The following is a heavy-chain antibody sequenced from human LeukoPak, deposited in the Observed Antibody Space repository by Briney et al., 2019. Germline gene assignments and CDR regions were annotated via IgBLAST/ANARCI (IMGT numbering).Heavy chain of an antibody. J-gene: IGHJ4*02. D-gene: IGHD3-16*02. Sequence: GGSLRLSCAASGFTFSSYSMNWVRQAPGKGLEWVSSISTSSSYIYYADSVKGRFTISRDNAKKSLYVQMNSLRAEDTAVYYCARGPRDYDYVWGSYRPSLRVDYWGQGTLVTVSS. CDR1: GFTFSSYS. CDR2: ISTSSSYI. CDR3: ARGPRDYDYVWGSYRPSLRVDY. V-gene: IGHV3-21*01.